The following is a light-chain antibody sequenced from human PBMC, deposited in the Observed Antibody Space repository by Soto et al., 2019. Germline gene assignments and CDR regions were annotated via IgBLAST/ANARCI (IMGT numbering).Light chain of an antibody. V-gene: IGLV2-23*01. Sequence: QSALTQPASGSGSPGQSITISCTGTSSDVGAYNLVSWYQHHPGMAPKLIIYEGSKRPSGVSNRFSASKSGKTASLTISGLQAEDEADYHCCLYEGSDTHYVFGTGTKVTVL. J-gene: IGLJ1*01. CDR1: SSDVGAYNL. CDR2: EGS. CDR3: CLYEGSDTHYV.